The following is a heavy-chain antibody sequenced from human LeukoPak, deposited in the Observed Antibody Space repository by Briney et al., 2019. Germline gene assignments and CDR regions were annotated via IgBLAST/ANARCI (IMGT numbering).Heavy chain of an antibody. CDR2: ISSSGST. V-gene: IGHV4-61*09. J-gene: IGHJ4*02. Sequence: SQTLSLTCTVSGGSISSGGYYWSWIRQPPGKGLEWIGYISSSGSTNYNPSLKSRVTISVDTSKNQFSLRLSSVAAADSAVYYFAGGRLWLAHDYWGLGTLVTVSS. CDR1: GGSISSGGYY. D-gene: IGHD6-19*01. CDR3: AGGRLWLAHDY.